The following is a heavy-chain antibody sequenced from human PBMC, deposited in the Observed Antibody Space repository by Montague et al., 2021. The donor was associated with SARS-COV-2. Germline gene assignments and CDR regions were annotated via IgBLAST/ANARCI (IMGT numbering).Heavy chain of an antibody. CDR1: GGSISSSSYH. CDR3: ARGFDI. J-gene: IGHJ3*02. Sequence: TLSLTCIVSGGSISSSSYHWGWIRQPPGKGLEWIGYIYYSGSTNYNPSLKSRVTISVDTSKNQFSLKLSSVTAADTAVYYCARGFDIWGQGTMVTVSS. V-gene: IGHV4-61*05. CDR2: IYYSGST.